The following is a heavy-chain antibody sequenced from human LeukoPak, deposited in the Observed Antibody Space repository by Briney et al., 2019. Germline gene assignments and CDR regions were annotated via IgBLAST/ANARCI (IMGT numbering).Heavy chain of an antibody. D-gene: IGHD3-10*01. CDR2: ISGSGAIT. V-gene: IGHV3-23*01. Sequence: GGSLRLSCAASGFRFSSYGMSWVRQAPGEGLEWVSIISGSGAITHYADSEKGRFTISRDNPKNTLYLQMNSLRVEDTAVYYCAKGAGGSYYSFDYRGQGTLVTVSS. J-gene: IGHJ4*02. CDR1: GFRFSSYG. CDR3: AKGAGGSYYSFDY.